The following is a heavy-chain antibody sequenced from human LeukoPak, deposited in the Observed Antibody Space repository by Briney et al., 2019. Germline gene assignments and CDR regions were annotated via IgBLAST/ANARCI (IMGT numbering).Heavy chain of an antibody. CDR3: ASSRYGSGSYLWFDP. D-gene: IGHD3-10*01. CDR2: IYHSGST. J-gene: IGHJ5*02. Sequence: SETLSLTCTVSGGSISSGGYYWSWIRQPPGKGLEWIGYIYHSGSTYYNPSLKSRVTISVDRSKNQFSLKLSSVTAADTAVYYCASSRYGSGSYLWFDPWGQGTLVTVSS. CDR1: GGSISSGGYY. V-gene: IGHV4-30-2*01.